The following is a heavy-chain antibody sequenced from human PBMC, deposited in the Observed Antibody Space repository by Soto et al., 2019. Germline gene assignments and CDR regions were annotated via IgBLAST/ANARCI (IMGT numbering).Heavy chain of an antibody. CDR3: ARDSHKIAAAGTGY. V-gene: IGHV3-21*01. J-gene: IGHJ4*02. Sequence: LRLSCAASGFTFSSYSMNWVRQAPGKGLEWVSSISSSSSYIYYADSVKGRFAISRDNAKNPLYLQMNSLRAEDTAVYYCARDSHKIAAAGTGYWGQGTLVTVSS. CDR2: ISSSSSYI. CDR1: GFTFSSYS. D-gene: IGHD6-13*01.